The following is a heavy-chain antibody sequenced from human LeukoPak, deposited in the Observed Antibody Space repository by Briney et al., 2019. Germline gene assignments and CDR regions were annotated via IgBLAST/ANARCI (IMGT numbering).Heavy chain of an antibody. CDR1: GVPFNAYW. CDR2: IRQDGDTK. CDR3: ARSLPYGTTWYGRSDF. J-gene: IGHJ4*02. D-gene: IGHD6-13*01. Sequence: GGSLRLSCAASGVPFNAYWMTGVREAPGEGLEWVANIRQDGDTKYYVDSVKGRFTISRDNAMNSLYLQMNSLRAEDTAIYYCARSLPYGTTWYGRSDFWGQGTLVTVSS. V-gene: IGHV3-7*03.